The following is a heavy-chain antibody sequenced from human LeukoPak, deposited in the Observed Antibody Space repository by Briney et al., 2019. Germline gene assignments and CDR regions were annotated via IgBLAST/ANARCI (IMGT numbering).Heavy chain of an antibody. CDR1: GFTVSSNY. D-gene: IGHD3-10*01. Sequence: GGSLRLSCAASGFTVSSNYMSWVRQAPGKGLEWVSVIYSGGSTYYADSVKGRFTISRDNSKNTLYLQMNSLRAEDTAVYYCARSLWFGEFYFDYWGQGTLVTVSS. J-gene: IGHJ4*02. CDR2: IYSGGST. V-gene: IGHV3-66*01. CDR3: ARSLWFGEFYFDY.